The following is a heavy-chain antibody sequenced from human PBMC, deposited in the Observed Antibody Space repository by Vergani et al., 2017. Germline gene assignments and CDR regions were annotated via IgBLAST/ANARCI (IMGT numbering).Heavy chain of an antibody. CDR2: ISGRGLST. J-gene: IGHJ4*02. D-gene: IGHD2-2*02. Sequence: EVHLLESGGGLVQSGGSLRLLCAASGFTFSNSAVRWVRQAPGRGLAWVSSISGRGLSTYYADSVKGRFSISRDNSKNTVFLQMHSLRAEDTAIYYCATIGYRRWGYYFDYWGQGILVTVSS. CDR3: ATIGYRRWGYYFDY. CDR1: GFTFSNSA. V-gene: IGHV3-23*01.